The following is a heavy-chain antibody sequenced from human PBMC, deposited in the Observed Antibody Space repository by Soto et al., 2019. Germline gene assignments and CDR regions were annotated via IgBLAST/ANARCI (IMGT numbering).Heavy chain of an antibody. CDR3: ERSRHIVVVTAIGASHFVY. Sequence: SETLSLTCAVYGGSFSGYYWSWIRQPPGKXLEWIGEINHSGSTNYNPSLKSRVTISVDTSKNQFSLKLSSVTAADTAVYYCERSRHIVVVTAIGASHFVYWGQGTLVTVS. CDR2: INHSGST. CDR1: GGSFSGYY. D-gene: IGHD2-21*02. V-gene: IGHV4-34*01. J-gene: IGHJ4*02.